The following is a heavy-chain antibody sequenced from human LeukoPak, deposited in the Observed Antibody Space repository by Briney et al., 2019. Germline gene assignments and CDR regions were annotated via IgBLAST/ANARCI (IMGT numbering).Heavy chain of an antibody. CDR3: ASNYYDSSGYYS. CDR2: IIPIFGTA. D-gene: IGHD3-22*01. CDR1: GGTFSSYA. V-gene: IGHV1-69*05. Sequence: ASVKVSCKASGGTFSSYAISWVRQAPGQGLEWMGGIIPIFGTANYAQKFRGRVTITTDESTSTAYMELSSLRSEDTAVYYCASNYYDSSGYYSWGQGTLVTVSS. J-gene: IGHJ4*02.